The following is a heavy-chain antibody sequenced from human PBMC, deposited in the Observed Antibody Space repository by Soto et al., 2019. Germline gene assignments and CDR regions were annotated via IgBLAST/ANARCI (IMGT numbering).Heavy chain of an antibody. CDR2: IYSGGST. J-gene: IGHJ4*02. CDR1: GFTVSSNY. V-gene: IGHV3-53*02. CDR3: ARGASFWEWSPLDY. Sequence: EVQLVETGGGLIQPGGSLRLSCAASGFTVSSNYMSWVRQAPGKGLEWVSVIYSGGSTYYADSVKGRFTISRDNSKNTLYLQMNSLRAEDTAVYYCARGASFWEWSPLDYWGQGTLVTVSS. D-gene: IGHD3-3*01.